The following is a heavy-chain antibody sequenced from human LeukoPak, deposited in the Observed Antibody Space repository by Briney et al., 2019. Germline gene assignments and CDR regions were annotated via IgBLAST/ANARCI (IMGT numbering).Heavy chain of an antibody. CDR1: GFTFSSYA. CDR3: AKMGTVTFFDY. D-gene: IGHD4-11*01. V-gene: IGHV3-33*06. J-gene: IGHJ4*02. CDR2: IWYDGSNK. Sequence: GGSLRLSCAASGFTFSSYAMSWVRQAPGKGLEWVAVIWYDGSNKYYADSVKGRFTISRDNSKNTLYLQMNSLRAEDTAVYYCAKMGTVTFFDYWGQGTLVTVSS.